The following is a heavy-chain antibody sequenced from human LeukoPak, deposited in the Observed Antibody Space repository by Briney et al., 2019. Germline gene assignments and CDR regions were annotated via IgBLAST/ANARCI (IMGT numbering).Heavy chain of an antibody. V-gene: IGHV3-30*03. D-gene: IGHD3-10*01. CDR2: ISYDGSNK. CDR1: GFTFSSYG. J-gene: IGHJ4*02. CDR3: ARDMYDNGWSSFDY. Sequence: GRSLRLSCAASGFTFSSYGMHWVRQAPGKGLEWVAVISYDGSNKYYADSVKGRFTIPRDNSKNTLYLQMNSLRAEDTALYYCARDMYDNGWSSFDYWGQGTLVTVSS.